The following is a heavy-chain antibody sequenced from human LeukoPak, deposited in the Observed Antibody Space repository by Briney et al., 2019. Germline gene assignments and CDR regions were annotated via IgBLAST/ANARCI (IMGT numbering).Heavy chain of an antibody. V-gene: IGHV3-7*01. CDR2: IKQDGSEK. CDR3: AKDGDYGQSYYFDY. D-gene: IGHD4-17*01. Sequence: GGSLRLSCAASGFTFSSYWMSWVRQAPGKGLEWVANIKQDGSEKYYVDSVKGRFTISRDNSKNTLYLQMNSLRAEDTAVYYCAKDGDYGQSYYFDYWGQGTLVTVSS. CDR1: GFTFSSYW. J-gene: IGHJ4*02.